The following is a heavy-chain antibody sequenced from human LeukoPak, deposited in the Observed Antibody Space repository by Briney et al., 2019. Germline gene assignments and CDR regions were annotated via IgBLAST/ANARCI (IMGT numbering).Heavy chain of an antibody. Sequence: GGSLRLSCAASGFTFSSYEMNWVRQAPGKGLEWVSAISGSGGSTYYADSVKGRFTISRDNSKNTLFLQMDSLRAEDTAVYYCAKDRFLGSSWYYFDYWGQGTLVTVSS. CDR3: AKDRFLGSSWYYFDY. V-gene: IGHV3-23*01. CDR1: GFTFSSYE. J-gene: IGHJ4*02. CDR2: ISGSGGST. D-gene: IGHD6-13*01.